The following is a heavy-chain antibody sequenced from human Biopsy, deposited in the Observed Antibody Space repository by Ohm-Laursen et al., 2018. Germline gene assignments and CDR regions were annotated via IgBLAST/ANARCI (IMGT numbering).Heavy chain of an antibody. CDR1: GYTFANYN. V-gene: IGHV1-46*01. Sequence: ASLKVSCKLSGYTFANYNINWVRKVPGQGLEWLGVVNPVAEATMYAQKLQDRITLTRDASTNTVYMDLTSLTSEDTAVYYCARESPLRLGVCGAIRCFKEVFGMDVWGQGTTVIVSS. J-gene: IGHJ6*02. CDR2: VNPVAEAT. D-gene: IGHD2-21*01. CDR3: ARESPLRLGVCGAIRCFKEVFGMDV.